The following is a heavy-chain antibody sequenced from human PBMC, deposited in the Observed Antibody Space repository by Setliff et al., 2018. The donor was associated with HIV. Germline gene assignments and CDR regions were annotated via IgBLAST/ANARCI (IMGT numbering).Heavy chain of an antibody. CDR2: VYQSGST. CDR1: GASISNSNSY. V-gene: IGHV4-39*01. J-gene: IGHJ2*01. Sequence: PSETLSLTCTVYGASISNSNSYWGWIRQPPGKRLEWLGSVYQSGSTSYNPSLSSRLTISVDTSKNQVSLRLSSVTAADTGVYYCARHDGTYCGGDCYLLGYFDLWGRGTLVTAPQ. D-gene: IGHD2-21*02. CDR3: ARHDGTYCGGDCYLLGYFDL.